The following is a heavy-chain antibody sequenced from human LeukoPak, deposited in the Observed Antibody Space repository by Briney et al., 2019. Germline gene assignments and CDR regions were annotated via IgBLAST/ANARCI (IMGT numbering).Heavy chain of an antibody. CDR2: IYYSGRT. V-gene: IGHV4-39*07. CDR1: GGSISSSSYY. J-gene: IGHJ5*01. CDR3: ARDYSGTYYGWFDS. D-gene: IGHD1-26*01. Sequence: SETLSLTCTVSGGSISSSSYYWGWIRQPPGKGLEWIGIIYYSGRTYYNPSLKSRVTISVDTSQNQVSLKLTSVTAADTAVYYCARDYSGTYYGWFDSWGQGTLVIVSS.